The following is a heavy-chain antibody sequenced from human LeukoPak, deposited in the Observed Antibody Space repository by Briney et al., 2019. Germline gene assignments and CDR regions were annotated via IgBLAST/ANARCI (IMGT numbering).Heavy chain of an antibody. CDR2: INWNGGST. J-gene: IGHJ4*02. V-gene: IGHV3-20*04. CDR1: GFTLDDSA. D-gene: IGHD7-27*01. Sequence: GGSLRLSCAASGFTLDDSAMSWVRQAPGKGLEWVSGINWNGGSTGYADSVKGRFTISRDNAKNSLYLQMNSLRAEDTAVYYCARIQTGDFDYWGQGTLVTVSS. CDR3: ARIQTGDFDY.